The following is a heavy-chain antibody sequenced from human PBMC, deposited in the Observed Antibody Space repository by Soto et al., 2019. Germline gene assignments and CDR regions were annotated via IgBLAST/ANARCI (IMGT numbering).Heavy chain of an antibody. CDR2: IYYSGST. CDR1: GGSISSYY. D-gene: IGHD5-18*01. V-gene: IGHV4-59*01. CDR3: ARELWVDTAPRPYFYGMDD. J-gene: IGHJ6*02. Sequence: SETLSLTSTPSGGSISSYYWSWIRQPPGKGLEWIGYIYYSGSTNYNPSLKSRVTISVDTSKNQFSLKLSSVTAADTAVYYCARELWVDTAPRPYFYGMDDWGQLTTVTVS.